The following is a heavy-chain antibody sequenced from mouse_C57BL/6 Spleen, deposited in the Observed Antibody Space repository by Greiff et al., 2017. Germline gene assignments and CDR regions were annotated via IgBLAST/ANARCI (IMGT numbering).Heavy chain of an antibody. V-gene: IGHV1-55*01. D-gene: IGHD1-1*01. J-gene: IGHJ4*01. CDR2: IYPGSGST. Sequence: QVQLQQPGAEPVKPGASVKMSCKASGYTFTSYWITWVKQRPGQGLEWIGDIYPGSGSTNYNEKFKSKATLTVDTSSSTAYMQLSSLTSEDSAVYYCARKFTTVRYAMDYWGQGTSVTVSS. CDR3: ARKFTTVRYAMDY. CDR1: GYTFTSYW.